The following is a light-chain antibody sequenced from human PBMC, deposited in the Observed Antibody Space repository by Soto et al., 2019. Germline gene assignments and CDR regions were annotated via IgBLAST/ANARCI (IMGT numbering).Light chain of an antibody. J-gene: IGKJ1*01. Sequence: DIHMAQAPCSRCAAVRDGVTITSRASQGISTYLNWYQQRPGKAPKLLIYAASSLQSGVPSRFSGSGSETHFTLTISSLQPEDFATYSCQQSYSTTWTFGQGTKVDIK. V-gene: IGKV1-39*01. CDR2: AAS. CDR1: QGISTY. CDR3: QQSYSTTWT.